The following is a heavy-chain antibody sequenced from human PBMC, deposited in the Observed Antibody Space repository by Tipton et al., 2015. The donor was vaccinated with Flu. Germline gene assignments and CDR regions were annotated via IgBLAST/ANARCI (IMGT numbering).Heavy chain of an antibody. V-gene: IGHV1-69*09. Sequence: QLVQSGAEVKKPGSSVKVSCKASRGAFSNYAISWVRQAPGQGLEWMGRITPILGVAYYSQTFQGRVTITADKSTSTAYMEVSSLRSEDTAIYYCARGSGSGYENYWGQGTLVTVSS. D-gene: IGHD5-12*01. CDR2: ITPILGVA. CDR1: RGAFSNYA. CDR3: ARGSGSGYENY. J-gene: IGHJ4*02.